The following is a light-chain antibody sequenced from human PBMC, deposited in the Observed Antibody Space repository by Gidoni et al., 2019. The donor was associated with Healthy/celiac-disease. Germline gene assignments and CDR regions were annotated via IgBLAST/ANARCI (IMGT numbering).Light chain of an antibody. Sequence: QSVLTQPPSASGTPGQRVTLSCSGSSSNFGSNYVYWYQQHPGTAPKLLIYRNNQRPSGVPDRFSCSKSGTSASLAISGLRSEDEADYYCAAWDDSLSGVVFGGGTKLTVL. V-gene: IGLV1-47*01. CDR2: RNN. J-gene: IGLJ2*01. CDR1: SSNFGSNY. CDR3: AAWDDSLSGVV.